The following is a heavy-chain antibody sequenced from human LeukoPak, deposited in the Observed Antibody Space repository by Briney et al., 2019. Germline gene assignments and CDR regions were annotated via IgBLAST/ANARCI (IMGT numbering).Heavy chain of an antibody. CDR1: GDSITRPNYY. CDR2: IHYTGDT. J-gene: IGHJ4*02. V-gene: IGHV4-39*02. Sequence: SETLSLTCSVSGDSITRPNYYWGWIRQSPGKGLEWIGSIHYTGDTYYNPSLKNRVTVSIDTSQNHLSLKVNSVTATDTAVYYCARRDRYSSGQFDHWGQGTLVTVSS. D-gene: IGHD5-18*01. CDR3: ARRDRYSSGQFDH.